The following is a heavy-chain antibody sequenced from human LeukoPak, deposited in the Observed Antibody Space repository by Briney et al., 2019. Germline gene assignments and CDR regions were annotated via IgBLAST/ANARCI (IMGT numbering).Heavy chain of an antibody. CDR2: IYTSGST. D-gene: IGHD6-13*01. Sequence: PSETLSLTCTVSGGSISSYYWSWIRQPAGKGLEWIGRIYTSGSTNYNPSLKSRVTMSVDTSKNQFSLKLSSVTAADTAVHYCAGSIAAAGPFDLWGRGTLVTVSS. CDR3: AGSIAAAGPFDL. J-gene: IGHJ2*01. CDR1: GGSISSYY. V-gene: IGHV4-4*07.